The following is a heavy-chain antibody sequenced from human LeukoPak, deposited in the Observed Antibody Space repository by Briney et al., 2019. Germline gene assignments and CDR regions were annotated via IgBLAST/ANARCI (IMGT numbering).Heavy chain of an antibody. CDR1: GFTFSSYA. V-gene: IGHV3-23*01. D-gene: IGHD3-10*01. CDR3: AKDQDPHSYGSGSYAPFDY. J-gene: IGHJ4*02. Sequence: PGGSLRLSCAASGFTFSSYAVSWVRQAPGKGLEWVSHISGSGGSTKYSGSVKGRFTISRDNSKNTLYLQINSLRADDTAVYYCAKDQDPHSYGSGSYAPFDYWGQGTLVTVSS. CDR2: ISGSGGST.